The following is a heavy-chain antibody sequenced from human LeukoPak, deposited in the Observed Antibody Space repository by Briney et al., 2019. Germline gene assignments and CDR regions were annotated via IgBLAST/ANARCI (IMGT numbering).Heavy chain of an antibody. CDR2: IYYSGST. D-gene: IGHD4-11*01. CDR1: GGSISSYY. J-gene: IGHJ4*02. Sequence: SETLSLTCTVSGGSISSYYWSWIRQPPGKGLEWIGYIYYSGSTNYNPSLKSRVTISVDTSKNQFSLKLSSVTAADTAVYYCARDARLPEREGFDYWGQGTLVTVSS. V-gene: IGHV4-59*01. CDR3: ARDARLPEREGFDY.